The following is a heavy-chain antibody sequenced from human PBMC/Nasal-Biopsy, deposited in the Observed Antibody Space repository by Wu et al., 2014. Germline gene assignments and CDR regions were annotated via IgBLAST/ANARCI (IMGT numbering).Heavy chain of an antibody. V-gene: IGHV3-43*01. J-gene: IGHJ6*03. CDR2: ISWDGSST. CDR3: VKDHTDRNYYYYMDA. Sequence: SCAASGFTFDDYTMHWVRQPPGKSLEWVSLISWDGSSTYYSDAVKGRFTISRDNSRDSLYLQMNSLRSEDTALYYCVKDHTDRNYYYYMDAWGKGTTVTVSS. CDR1: GFTFDDYT.